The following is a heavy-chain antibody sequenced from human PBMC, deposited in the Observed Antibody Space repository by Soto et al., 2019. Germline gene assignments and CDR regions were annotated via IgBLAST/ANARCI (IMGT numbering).Heavy chain of an antibody. D-gene: IGHD4-4*01. CDR2: ISGSGIST. CDR3: VKPPVITASYYYYDMDV. J-gene: IGHJ6*02. V-gene: IGHV3-23*01. Sequence: PLGALILSCSASGFTFSTYPMSWVRHSPGKRLEWVSGISGSGISTYYTDSVKGRFTISRDNSKNTVFLQMNSLRDEDTAVYYCVKPPVITASYYYYDMDVWGQGTTVTVSS. CDR1: GFTFSTYP.